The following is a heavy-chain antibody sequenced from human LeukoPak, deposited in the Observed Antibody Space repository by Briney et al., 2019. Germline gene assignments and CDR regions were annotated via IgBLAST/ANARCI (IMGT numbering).Heavy chain of an antibody. D-gene: IGHD2-15*01. Sequence: GGSLRLSCAASGFTVISNYMSWVRQAPGKGLEFVSIIYSGGSTYYADSLKGRFTISRDNSKNTLYLQMNSLRVEDTPVYYRARHRRYCSGDTCYSGHDYWGQGTLVIVSS. CDR2: IYSGGST. J-gene: IGHJ4*02. CDR3: ARHRRYCSGDTCYSGHDY. CDR1: GFTVISNY. V-gene: IGHV3-53*01.